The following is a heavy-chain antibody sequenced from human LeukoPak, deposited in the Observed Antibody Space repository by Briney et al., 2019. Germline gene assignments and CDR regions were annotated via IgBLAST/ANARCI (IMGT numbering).Heavy chain of an antibody. Sequence: TSETQSLTCTVSGGSISSYYWSWIRRPPGKGLEWIGYIYYSGSTNYNPSLKSRVTISVDTSKNQFSLKLSSVTAADTAVYYCARAPLYTIAPYYYGMDVWGQGTTVTVSS. D-gene: IGHD2-2*02. J-gene: IGHJ6*02. CDR3: ARAPLYTIAPYYYGMDV. CDR1: GGSISSYY. V-gene: IGHV4-59*01. CDR2: IYYSGST.